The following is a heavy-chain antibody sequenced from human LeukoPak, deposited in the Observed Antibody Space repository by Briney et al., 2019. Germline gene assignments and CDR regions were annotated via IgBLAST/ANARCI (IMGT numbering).Heavy chain of an antibody. V-gene: IGHV3-30*18. Sequence: PGGSLRLSCAASGFTFSSYGMHWVRQAPGKGLEWVAVISYDGSNKYYADSVKGRFTISRDNSKNTLYLQMNSLRAEDTAVYYCAKARGSSGPFYWGQGTLVTVSS. CDR1: GFTFSSYG. J-gene: IGHJ4*02. D-gene: IGHD6-6*01. CDR3: AKARGSSGPFY. CDR2: ISYDGSNK.